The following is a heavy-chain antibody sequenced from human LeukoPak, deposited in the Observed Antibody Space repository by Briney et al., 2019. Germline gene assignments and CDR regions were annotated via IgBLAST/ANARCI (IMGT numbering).Heavy chain of an antibody. J-gene: IGHJ5*02. V-gene: IGHV4-39*07. CDR3: ARDSVLIAARLNWFDP. Sequence: SETLSLTCTVSGGSISSSSYYWGWIRQPPGKGLEWIGSIYYSGSTYYNPSLKSRVTISVDTSKNQFSLKLSSVTAADTAVYYCARDSVLIAARLNWFDPWGQGTLVTVSS. D-gene: IGHD6-6*01. CDR2: IYYSGST. CDR1: GGSISSSSYY.